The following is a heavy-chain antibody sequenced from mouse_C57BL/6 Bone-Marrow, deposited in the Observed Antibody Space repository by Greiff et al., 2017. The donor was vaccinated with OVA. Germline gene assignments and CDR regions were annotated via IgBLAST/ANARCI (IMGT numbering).Heavy chain of an antibody. J-gene: IGHJ4*01. CDR3: ARQDYGSSFRGAMDY. V-gene: IGHV5-9*01. CDR2: ISGGGGNT. Sequence: EVQRVESGGGLVKPGGSLKLSCAASGFTFSSYTMSWVRQTPEKRLEWVATISGGGGNTYYPDSVKGRFTISRDNAKNTLYLQMSSLRSEDTALYYCARQDYGSSFRGAMDYWGQGTSVTVSS. CDR1: GFTFSSYT. D-gene: IGHD1-1*01.